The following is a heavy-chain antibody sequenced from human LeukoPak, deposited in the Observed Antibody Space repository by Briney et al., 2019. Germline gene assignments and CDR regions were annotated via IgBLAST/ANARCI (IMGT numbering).Heavy chain of an antibody. CDR1: GGSISSSSYY. Sequence: SETLSLTCTVSGGSISSSSYYWGWIRQRPGKGLEWIGSIYYSGSTYYNPSLKSRVTISVDTDKNQFSLKLSSVTAADTAVYYCARAPVGVSSYGLDAFDIWGQGTMVTVSS. D-gene: IGHD5-18*01. J-gene: IGHJ3*02. V-gene: IGHV4-39*07. CDR2: IYYSGST. CDR3: ARAPVGVSSYGLDAFDI.